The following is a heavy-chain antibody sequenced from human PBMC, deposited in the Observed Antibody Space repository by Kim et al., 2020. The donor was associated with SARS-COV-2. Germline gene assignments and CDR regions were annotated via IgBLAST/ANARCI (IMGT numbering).Heavy chain of an antibody. CDR2: ISYDGSNK. CDR1: GFTFSSYG. CDR3: AKDFWEHSNYALNWFDP. J-gene: IGHJ5*02. V-gene: IGHV3-30*18. Sequence: GGSLRLSCAASGFTFSSYGMHWVRQAPGKGLEWVAVISYDGSNKYYADSVKGRFTISRDNSKNTLYLQMNSLRAEDTAVYYCAKDFWEHSNYALNWFDPWGQGTLVTVSS. D-gene: IGHD4-4*01.